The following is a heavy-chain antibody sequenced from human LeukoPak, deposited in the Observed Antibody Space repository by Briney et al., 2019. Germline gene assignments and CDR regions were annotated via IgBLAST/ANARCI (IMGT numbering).Heavy chain of an antibody. V-gene: IGHV3-64*01. CDR3: ARGSLPLLRFLEWLTEPYYFDY. D-gene: IGHD3-3*01. J-gene: IGHJ4*02. Sequence: GGSLRLSCAASGFTFSSYAMHWVRQAPGKGLEYVSAISSNGGSTYYANSVKGRFTISRDNSKNTVYLQMGSLRAEDMAVYYCARGSLPLLRFLEWLTEPYYFDYWGQGTLVTVSS. CDR2: ISSNGGST. CDR1: GFTFSSYA.